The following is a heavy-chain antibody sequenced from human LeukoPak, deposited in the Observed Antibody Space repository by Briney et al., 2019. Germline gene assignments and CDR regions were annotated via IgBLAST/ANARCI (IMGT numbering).Heavy chain of an antibody. J-gene: IGHJ4*02. Sequence: QPGRSLRLSCAASGFIFSNYGMHWVRQAPGKGLEWVAVIWYDGSNKYYADSVKGRFTISRDNSKNTLYLQMNSLRVEDTAVYYCARGRSGYPPKYYFDYWGQGTLVTVSS. CDR3: ARGRSGYPPKYYFDY. CDR2: IWYDGSNK. V-gene: IGHV3-33*01. CDR1: GFIFSNYG. D-gene: IGHD3-22*01.